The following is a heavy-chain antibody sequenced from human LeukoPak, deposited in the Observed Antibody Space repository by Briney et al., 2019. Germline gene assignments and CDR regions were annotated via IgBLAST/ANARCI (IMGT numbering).Heavy chain of an antibody. J-gene: IGHJ3*02. CDR2: IYSSGST. CDR1: GGSIRGYY. D-gene: IGHD4-17*01. CDR3: ARTYGDYSPDAFDI. V-gene: IGHV4-59*12. Sequence: PSETLSLTCNVSGGSIRGYYWSWIRQPPRKGLEWIGYIYSSGSTNYNPSLKSRVTMSVDTSKNQFSLKLSSVTAADTAVYYCARTYGDYSPDAFDIWGQGTMVTVSS.